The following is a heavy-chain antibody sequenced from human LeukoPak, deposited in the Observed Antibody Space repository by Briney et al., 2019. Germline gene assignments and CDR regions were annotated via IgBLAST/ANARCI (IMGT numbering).Heavy chain of an antibody. D-gene: IGHD5-18*01. Sequence: SVNVSCKASGYTFTSYYMHWVRQAPGQGLEWMGIINPSGGSTSYAQKFQGRVTMTRDTSTSTVYMELSSLRSEDTAVYYCARRVGHSYGVTGAGGFDIWGQGTMVTVSS. V-gene: IGHV1-46*01. J-gene: IGHJ3*02. CDR2: INPSGGST. CDR1: GYTFTSYY. CDR3: ARRVGHSYGVTGAGGFDI.